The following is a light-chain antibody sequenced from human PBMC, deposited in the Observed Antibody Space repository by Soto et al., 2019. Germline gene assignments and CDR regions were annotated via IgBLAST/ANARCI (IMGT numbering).Light chain of an antibody. Sequence: IVLTQSPGTLSLSPGERATLSCRASQSVSSSDLAWYQQKPGQAPRLLIYSASSRATGIPDRFSGSGSGTDFTLPISRLEPEYFAVYYCQQYDTFGQGTKLEIK. V-gene: IGKV3-20*01. J-gene: IGKJ2*01. CDR1: QSVSSSD. CDR3: QQYDT. CDR2: SAS.